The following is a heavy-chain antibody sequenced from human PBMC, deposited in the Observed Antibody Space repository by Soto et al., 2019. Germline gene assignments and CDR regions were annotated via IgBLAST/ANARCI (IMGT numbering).Heavy chain of an antibody. CDR3: AKLTGEEGVLDDF. J-gene: IGHJ4*02. CDR2: IYHSGST. V-gene: IGHV4-30-2*01. CDR1: GGSISRGDYY. D-gene: IGHD7-27*01. Sequence: SETLSLTCTVSGGSISRGDYYWSWIRQPPGKGLEWIGYIYHSGSTYYNPSLKSRVTISVDRSKNQFSLKLSSVTAADRAVYYFAKLTGEEGVLDDFWAQGTLVIVSA.